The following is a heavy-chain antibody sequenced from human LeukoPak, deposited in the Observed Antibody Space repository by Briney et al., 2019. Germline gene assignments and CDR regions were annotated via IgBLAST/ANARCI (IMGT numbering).Heavy chain of an antibody. CDR3: ARTPYGGQHFDY. Sequence: PSETLSLTCTVSGGSISSSSYYWGWIRQPPGTGLEWIGYIYYSGSTNYNPSLKSRVTISVDTSKNQFSLKLSPVTAADTAVYYCARTPYGGQHFDYWGQGTLVTVSS. CDR1: GGSISSSSYY. D-gene: IGHD4-23*01. V-gene: IGHV4-61*05. CDR2: IYYSGST. J-gene: IGHJ4*02.